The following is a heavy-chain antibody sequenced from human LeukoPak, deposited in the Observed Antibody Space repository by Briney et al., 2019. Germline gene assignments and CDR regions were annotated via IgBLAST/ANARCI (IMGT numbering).Heavy chain of an antibody. CDR3: AKCGELGHYGDFCLDFGG. CDR2: ISWNSGSK. D-gene: IGHD4-17*01. J-gene: IGHJ6*01. V-gene: IGHV3-9*01. Sequence: HTGGSLRLSCAASGFTFNDYAMNWVRQAPGKGLEWVSGISWNSGSKGNADSVKGRFTISRTNSKNTSYLQMTSLRAEDTAEYYCAKCGELGHYGDFCLDFGGWGHGTTVSV. CDR1: GFTFNDYA.